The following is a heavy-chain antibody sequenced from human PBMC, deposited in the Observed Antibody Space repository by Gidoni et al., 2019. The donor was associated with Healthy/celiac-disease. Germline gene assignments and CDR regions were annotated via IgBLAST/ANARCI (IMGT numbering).Heavy chain of an antibody. Sequence: EVQLVESGGGLVQPGGSLRLSCAASGFTFSSYSMNWVRQAPGKGLECVSYISSSSSTIYYADSVKGRFTISRDNAKNSLYLQMNSLRAEDTAVYYCARGGDYDYVWGSYRFDYWGQGTLVTVSS. D-gene: IGHD3-16*02. CDR1: GFTFSSYS. J-gene: IGHJ4*02. CDR2: ISSSSSTI. V-gene: IGHV3-48*01. CDR3: ARGGDYDYVWGSYRFDY.